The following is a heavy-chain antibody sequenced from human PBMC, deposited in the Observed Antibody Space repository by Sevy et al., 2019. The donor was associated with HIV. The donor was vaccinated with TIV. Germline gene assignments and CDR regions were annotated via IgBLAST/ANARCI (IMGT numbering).Heavy chain of an antibody. Sequence: GGSLRLSCAASGFTFSSYSMNWVRQAPGKGLEWASSISSSSSYIYYADSVKGRFTISRDNAKNSLYLQMNSLRAEDTAVYYCARAIAVAGNYWGQGTLVTVSS. D-gene: IGHD6-19*01. J-gene: IGHJ4*02. CDR1: GFTFSSYS. V-gene: IGHV3-21*01. CDR3: ARAIAVAGNY. CDR2: ISSSSSYI.